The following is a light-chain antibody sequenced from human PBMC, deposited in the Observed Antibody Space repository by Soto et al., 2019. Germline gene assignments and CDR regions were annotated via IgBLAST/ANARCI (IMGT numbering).Light chain of an antibody. CDR1: QSVSSR. J-gene: IGKJ1*01. V-gene: IGKV3-15*01. CDR2: GAS. CDR3: QQDHNRWT. Sequence: EIVMTQSPATLSVSPGERVTLSCRASQSVSSRLAWYQQKPGQAPRLLIYGASTRATGIPARFSGSGSGTEFTITSSSVQSEDFAVYSCQQDHNRWTFGQGNKVEIK.